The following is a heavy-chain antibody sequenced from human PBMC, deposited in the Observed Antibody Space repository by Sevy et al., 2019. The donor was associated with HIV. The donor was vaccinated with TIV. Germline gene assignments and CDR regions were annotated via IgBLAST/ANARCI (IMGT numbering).Heavy chain of an antibody. CDR1: GFTFSSFG. J-gene: IGHJ3*02. Sequence: GESLKISCAASGFTFSSFGMHWVRQAPGKGLEWVALISHDGSNKYSADSVKGRFTISGDNYNNTLYLQMNSLRAEDTAVYYCAKVQGYSGRGRAAFDIWGQGTMVTVSS. CDR2: ISHDGSNK. CDR3: AKVQGYSGRGRAAFDI. V-gene: IGHV3-30*18. D-gene: IGHD1-26*01.